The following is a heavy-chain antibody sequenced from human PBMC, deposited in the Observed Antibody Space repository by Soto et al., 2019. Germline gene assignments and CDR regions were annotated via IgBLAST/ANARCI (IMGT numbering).Heavy chain of an antibody. D-gene: IGHD2-2*01. V-gene: IGHV3-48*01. CDR3: ARDSEPNCSSTSCYGHYYYYMDV. Sequence: GGSLRLSCAASGFTFSSYSMNWVRQAPGKGLEWVSYISSSSSTIYYADSVKGRFTISRDNAKNSLYLQMNSLRAEDTAVYYCARDSEPNCSSTSCYGHYYYYMDVWGKGTTVTVSS. J-gene: IGHJ6*03. CDR1: GFTFSSYS. CDR2: ISSSSSTI.